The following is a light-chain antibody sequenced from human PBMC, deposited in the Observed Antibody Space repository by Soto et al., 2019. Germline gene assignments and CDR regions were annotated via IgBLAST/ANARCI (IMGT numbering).Light chain of an antibody. CDR3: SSFTSSSTYV. J-gene: IGLJ1*01. V-gene: IGLV2-14*01. CDR2: DVT. Sequence: QSALTQPASVSGSPGQSITISCTGTSSDVGAYNYVSWYQQHPGKAPQLMIYDVTNRPSGVSNRFSGSKSGNTASPTISGLQAEDEADYYCSSFTSSSTYVFGTGTKVTVL. CDR1: SSDVGAYNY.